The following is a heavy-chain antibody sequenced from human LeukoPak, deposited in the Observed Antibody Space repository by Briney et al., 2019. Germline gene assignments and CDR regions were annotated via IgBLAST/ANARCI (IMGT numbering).Heavy chain of an antibody. CDR1: GGSISSSSYY. Sequence: SETLSLTCTVSGGSISSSSYYWGWIRQPPGKGLEWIGSIYYSGSTYYNPSLKSRVTISVDTSKNQFSLKLSSVTAADTAVYYCARHVRGLEYFDCLFPNYFDYWGQGTLVTVSS. CDR3: ARHVRGLEYFDCLFPNYFDY. CDR2: IYYSGST. D-gene: IGHD3-9*01. V-gene: IGHV4-39*01. J-gene: IGHJ4*02.